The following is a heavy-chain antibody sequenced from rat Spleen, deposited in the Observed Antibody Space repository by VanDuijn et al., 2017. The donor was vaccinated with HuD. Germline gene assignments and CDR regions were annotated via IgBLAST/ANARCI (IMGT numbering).Heavy chain of an antibody. Sequence: EVQLVESGGGLVQPERSLKLSCAASGFTFSDYNMAWVRQAPKKGLEWVATIIYDDSRTYYRDSVKGRFTISRDNAKNTLYLQMDSLRSEDTATYYCARHPFMYTTDPYYFDYWGQGVMVTVSS. CDR1: GFTFSDYN. CDR3: ARHPFMYTTDPYYFDY. D-gene: IGHD1-6*01. CDR2: IIYDDSRT. V-gene: IGHV5S10*01. J-gene: IGHJ2*01.